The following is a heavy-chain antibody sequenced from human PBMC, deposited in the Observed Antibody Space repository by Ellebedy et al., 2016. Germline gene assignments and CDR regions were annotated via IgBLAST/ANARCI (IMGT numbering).Heavy chain of an antibody. CDR2: IYSTGTT. CDR3: ARGYFDTSGYSNPFDP. J-gene: IGHJ5*02. Sequence: SETLSLTCTVSGGSLSNYYWSWIRRPPGKGLEWIGYIYSTGTTKYNPSLEGRVTLSVDTSKNQFSLMLTSVTAADTAVYYCARGYFDTSGYSNPFDPWGQGILVTVSS. D-gene: IGHD3-22*01. V-gene: IGHV4-59*01. CDR1: GGSLSNYY.